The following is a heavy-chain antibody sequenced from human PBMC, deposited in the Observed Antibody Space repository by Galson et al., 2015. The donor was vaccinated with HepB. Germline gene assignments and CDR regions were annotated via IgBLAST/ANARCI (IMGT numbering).Heavy chain of an antibody. J-gene: IGHJ6*02. Sequence: SVKVSCKASGYTFTGYYMHWVRQAPGQGLEWMGWINPNSGGTNYAQKFQGRVTMTRDTSISTAYMELSRLRSDDTAVYYCARDNAAVTRSSGWYRYYYYGMDVWGQGTTVTVSS. V-gene: IGHV1-2*02. D-gene: IGHD6-19*01. CDR2: INPNSGGT. CDR1: GYTFTGYY. CDR3: ARDNAAVTRSSGWYRYYYYGMDV.